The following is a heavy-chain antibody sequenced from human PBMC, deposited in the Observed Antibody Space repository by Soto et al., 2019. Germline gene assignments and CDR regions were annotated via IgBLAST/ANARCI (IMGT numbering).Heavy chain of an antibody. CDR3: ARAPETPSTFGVALPYCFDY. J-gene: IGHJ4*02. CDR1: GGSISSGTYY. V-gene: IGHV4-31*03. D-gene: IGHD3-3*01. CDR2: VFYSGSF. Sequence: QGEQQESGPGLVKRAQILSLTCSVSGGSISSGTYYWSWIRERPGEGLEWIGYVFYSGSFYYTPSLRGRVLILADTSKNQFTLTLTSVTAADTAVYFCARAPETPSTFGVALPYCFDYWGQGTLVTVSS.